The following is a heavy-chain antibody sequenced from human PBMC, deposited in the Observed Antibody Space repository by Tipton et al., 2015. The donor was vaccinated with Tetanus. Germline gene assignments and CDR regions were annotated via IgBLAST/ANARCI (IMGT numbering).Heavy chain of an antibody. D-gene: IGHD3-16*01. CDR1: GGSVSSGSYY. CDR3: AREEGGYFDY. J-gene: IGHJ4*02. Sequence: TLSLTCTVSGGSVSSGSYYWSWIRQPPGMGLEWIGYIYYSGSTNYNPSLKSRVTISVDTSKNQFSLKLSSATAADTAVYYCAREEGGYFDYWGQGTLVTVSS. V-gene: IGHV4-61*01. CDR2: IYYSGST.